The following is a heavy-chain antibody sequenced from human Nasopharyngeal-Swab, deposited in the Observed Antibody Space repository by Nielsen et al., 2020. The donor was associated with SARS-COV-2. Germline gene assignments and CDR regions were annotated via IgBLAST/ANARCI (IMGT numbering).Heavy chain of an antibody. CDR3: ARVADCSSTNCYTAEVDY. D-gene: IGHD2-2*02. V-gene: IGHV4-4*07. CDR2: IYTSGRT. CDR1: GGSISSYY. Sequence: SETLSLTCTVSGGSISSYYWSWIRQPAGKGLEWIGRIYTSGRTNYNPSLKSRVTISVDTSKNQFSLKLSSVTAADTAVYYCARVADCSSTNCYTAEVDYWGQGTLVTVSS. J-gene: IGHJ4*02.